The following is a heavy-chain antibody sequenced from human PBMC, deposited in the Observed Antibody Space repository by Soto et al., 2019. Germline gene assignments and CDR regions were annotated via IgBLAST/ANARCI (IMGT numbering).Heavy chain of an antibody. D-gene: IGHD2-2*01. V-gene: IGHV1-69*13. CDR2: IIPIFGTA. CDR1: GGTFSSYA. Sequence: GASVKVSCKASGGTFSSYAISWVRQAPGQGLEWMGGIIPIFGTANYAQKFQGRVTITADESTSTAYMELSSLRSEDTAVYYCARENCSSTSCYYYYGMDVWGQGTTVTVSS. CDR3: ARENCSSTSCYYYYGMDV. J-gene: IGHJ6*02.